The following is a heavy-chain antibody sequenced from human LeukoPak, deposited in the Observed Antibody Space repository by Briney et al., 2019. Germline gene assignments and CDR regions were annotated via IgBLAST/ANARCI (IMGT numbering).Heavy chain of an antibody. Sequence: PGGSLSLSCAASGFTFSSYGIHWVRQAPGKGLEWMAVIGSDGTNKFYADSVTGRFSVSRDNAKNSLYLQMNSLRAEDTALYYCAKDMSGPFYMDVWGKGTTVTVSS. CDR3: AKDMSGPFYMDV. V-gene: IGHV3-30*02. CDR2: IGSDGTNK. J-gene: IGHJ6*03. D-gene: IGHD3-3*01. CDR1: GFTFSSYG.